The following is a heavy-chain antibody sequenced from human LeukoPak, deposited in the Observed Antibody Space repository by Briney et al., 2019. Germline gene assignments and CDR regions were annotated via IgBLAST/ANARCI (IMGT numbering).Heavy chain of an antibody. V-gene: IGHV4-4*08. CDR1: GGSMFSSY. Sequence: SETLSLTCTVSGGSMFSSYWSWLRQPPGKGLEWIGRIYTSGSTDYNPSLRSRVTISVDPSKNQFSLKLSSVTAADTAVYYCARSMVRGLTHPYSFDYWGQGTLVTVSS. D-gene: IGHD3-10*01. CDR2: IYTSGST. J-gene: IGHJ4*02. CDR3: ARSMVRGLTHPYSFDY.